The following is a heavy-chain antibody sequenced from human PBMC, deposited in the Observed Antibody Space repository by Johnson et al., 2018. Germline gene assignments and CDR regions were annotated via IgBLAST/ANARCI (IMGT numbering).Heavy chain of an antibody. Sequence: VQLVESGGGLVQPGRSLRLSCAASGFTFDNYAIHWVRQTSGRGLEWVSGISWNGDGRTYADSVKGRFTISRDNTKNSVFLLMSNLGPEDTALYYCVKDLGGRTSHWGQGTLVTVSS. CDR1: GFTFDNYA. J-gene: IGHJ1*01. V-gene: IGHV3-9*01. CDR2: ISWNGDGR. CDR3: VKDLGGRTSH. D-gene: IGHD1-26*01.